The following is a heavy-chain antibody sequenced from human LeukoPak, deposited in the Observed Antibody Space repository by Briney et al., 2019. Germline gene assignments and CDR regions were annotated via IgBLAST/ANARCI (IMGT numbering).Heavy chain of an antibody. CDR3: AKERYWSGDNYFHFCDY. CDR1: GFTFSSYV. Sequence: GGSLRLSCATSGFTFSSYVMNWVRQAPGKGLEWVSAITGSGDSTFYADSVKGRFTISRDKSKNTLYLQMNSLRADDTAVYYCAKERYWSGDNYFHFCDYWGQGTLVTVSS. D-gene: IGHD2-15*01. J-gene: IGHJ4*02. V-gene: IGHV3-23*01. CDR2: ITGSGDST.